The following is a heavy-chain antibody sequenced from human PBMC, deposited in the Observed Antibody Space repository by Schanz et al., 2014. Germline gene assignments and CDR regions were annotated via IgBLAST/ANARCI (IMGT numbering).Heavy chain of an antibody. CDR2: IIPVLNIA. CDR1: GGTFSSYT. Sequence: QLQLVQSGAEVKKPGSSVKVSCKLSGGTFSSYTISWMRQAPGQGLEWMGKIIPVLNIATYAQRFQGRVPITADTSTNTANMELSSQTSEDAAVHIGAGGRGFYDYWGQGALVTDSS. D-gene: IGHD3-10*01. J-gene: IGHJ4*02. V-gene: IGHV1-69*02. CDR3: AGGRGFYDY.